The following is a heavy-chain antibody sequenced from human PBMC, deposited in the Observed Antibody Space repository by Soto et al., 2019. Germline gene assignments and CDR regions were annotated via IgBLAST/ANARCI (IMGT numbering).Heavy chain of an antibody. J-gene: IGHJ3*02. CDR2: IYWDDDK. CDR3: AHLVITYGGVIGDDAFDI. Sequence: QITLKESGPTLVRPTQTLTLTCSFSGFSLITKGVGVGWIRQPPGKALEWLAIIYWDDDKRYSPSLKNRLTITTDTSRTQVVLTMTNRAPFETATYYFAHLVITYGGVIGDDAFDICGQGAMVTVSS. D-gene: IGHD3-16*02. CDR1: GFSLITKGVG. V-gene: IGHV2-5*02.